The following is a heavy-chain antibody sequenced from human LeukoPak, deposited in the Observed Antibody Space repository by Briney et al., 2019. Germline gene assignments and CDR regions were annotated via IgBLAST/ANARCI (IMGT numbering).Heavy chain of an antibody. CDR1: GYTFTSYY. D-gene: IGHD2-2*01. V-gene: IGHV1-46*01. J-gene: IGHJ6*02. Sequence: ASVKVSCKASGYTFTSYYMHWVRQAPGQGLGWMGIINPSGGSTSHAQKFQGRVTMTRDTSTSTVYMELSSLRSEDTAVYYCAREGYCSSTSCPDGYYYYGMDVWGQGTTVTVSS. CDR3: AREGYCSSTSCPDGYYYYGMDV. CDR2: INPSGGST.